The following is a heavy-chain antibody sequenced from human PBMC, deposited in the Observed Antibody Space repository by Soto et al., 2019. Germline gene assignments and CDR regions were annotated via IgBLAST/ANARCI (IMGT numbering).Heavy chain of an antibody. Sequence: GGSLRLSCAASGFTLSSYAMHWVRQAPGKGLEWVAVISYDGSNKYYADSVKGRFTISRDNSKNTLYLQMNSLRAEDTAVYYCARGGRGSVRFLENYYYYGMDVWGQGTTVTVSS. J-gene: IGHJ6*02. CDR3: ARGGRGSVRFLENYYYYGMDV. D-gene: IGHD3-3*01. CDR2: ISYDGSNK. CDR1: GFTLSSYA. V-gene: IGHV3-30-3*01.